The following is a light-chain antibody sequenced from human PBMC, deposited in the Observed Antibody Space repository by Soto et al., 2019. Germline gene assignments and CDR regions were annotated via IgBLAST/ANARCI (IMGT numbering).Light chain of an antibody. J-gene: IGLJ2*01. CDR1: SGHSSYT. CDR2: VNSDGSH. CDR3: QTWATGIVV. Sequence: QSVLTQSPSASASLGASVKLTCTLSSGHSSYTTAWHQQQPEKGPRYLMKVNSDGSHTKGDGIPDRFLGSSSGAERYLTISSLQSEDEADYYCQTWATGIVVFGGGTKVTVL. V-gene: IGLV4-69*02.